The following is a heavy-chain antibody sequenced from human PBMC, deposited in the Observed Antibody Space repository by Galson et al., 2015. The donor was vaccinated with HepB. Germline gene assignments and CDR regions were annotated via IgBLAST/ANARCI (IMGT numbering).Heavy chain of an antibody. Sequence: SLRLSCAASGFTFSSSWMSWVRQAPGKGLEWVANIKQDGSEKYYVDSVKGRFTISRDNSKNSLYLQMNSLRAEDTAVYYCARVQWLDYWGQGTLVTVSS. CDR1: GFTFSSSW. CDR2: IKQDGSEK. J-gene: IGHJ4*02. D-gene: IGHD6-19*01. CDR3: ARVQWLDY. V-gene: IGHV3-7*03.